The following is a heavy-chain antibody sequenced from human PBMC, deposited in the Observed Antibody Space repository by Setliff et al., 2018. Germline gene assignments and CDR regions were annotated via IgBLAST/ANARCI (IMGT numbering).Heavy chain of an antibody. D-gene: IGHD6-6*01. CDR2: IYTSGST. V-gene: IGHV4-61*09. Sequence: SETLSLTCTVSGGSINNGSYYWSWIRQPAGKGLEWIGHIYTSGSTNYNPSLTSRVTISVDTSKNQFSLKLSSVTAADTAVYYCARRATGRPVPEDYWGQGTLVTVSS. CDR3: ARRATGRPVPEDY. CDR1: GGSINNGSYY. J-gene: IGHJ4*02.